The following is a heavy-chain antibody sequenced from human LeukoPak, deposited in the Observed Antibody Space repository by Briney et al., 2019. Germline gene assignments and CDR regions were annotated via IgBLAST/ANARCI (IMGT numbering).Heavy chain of an antibody. CDR1: GFTFSSYA. CDR2: LRGNGDT. Sequence: GGSLRLSCAASGFTFSSYAMSWVREAPARGLEWVSSLRGNGDTFYADSVKGRFTLSRDDSRNTVYLQLNDLRVEDTAVYYCAEASWVSNADAVLWGQGTVVTVSS. D-gene: IGHD1-1*01. CDR3: AEASWVSNADAVL. V-gene: IGHV3-23*01. J-gene: IGHJ4*02.